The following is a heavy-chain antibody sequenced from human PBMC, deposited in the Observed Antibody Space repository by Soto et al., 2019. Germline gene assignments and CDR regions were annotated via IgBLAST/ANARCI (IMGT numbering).Heavy chain of an antibody. CDR3: AREEYSSSWYYYYGMDV. V-gene: IGHV3-30-3*01. Sequence: GGSLRLSCAASGFTFSSYAMHWVRQAPGKGLEWVAVISYDGSNKYYADSVKGRFTISRDNSKNTLYLQMSSLRAEDTAVYYCAREEYSSSWYYYYGMDVWGQGTTVTVSS. CDR2: ISYDGSNK. D-gene: IGHD6-13*01. CDR1: GFTFSSYA. J-gene: IGHJ6*02.